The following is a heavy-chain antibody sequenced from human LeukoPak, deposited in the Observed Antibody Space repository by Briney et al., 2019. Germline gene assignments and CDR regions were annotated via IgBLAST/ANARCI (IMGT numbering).Heavy chain of an antibody. V-gene: IGHV3-30*03. Sequence: GGSLRLSCAASGFTFSSYGMHWVRQAPGKGLEWVAVISYDGSNKYYADSVKGRFTISRDNSKNTLYLQMNSLRAEDTAVYYCARCSSGWYYFDYWGQGTLVTVSS. CDR2: ISYDGSNK. J-gene: IGHJ4*02. D-gene: IGHD6-19*01. CDR3: ARCSSGWYYFDY. CDR1: GFTFSSYG.